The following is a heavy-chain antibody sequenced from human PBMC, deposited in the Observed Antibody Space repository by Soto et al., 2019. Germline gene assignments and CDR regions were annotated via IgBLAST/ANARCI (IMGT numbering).Heavy chain of an antibody. V-gene: IGHV4-34*01. CDR2: INHSGST. CDR1: GGSFSGYY. CDR3: ARGRQRGSGSYRDYFDY. Sequence: SETLSLTCAIYGGSFSGYYWSWIRQPPGKGLEWIGEINHSGSTNYNPSLKSRVTISVDTSKDQFSLNLSSVTAADTAVYYCARGRQRGSGSYRDYFDYWGQGSLVTVSS. J-gene: IGHJ4*02. D-gene: IGHD3-10*01.